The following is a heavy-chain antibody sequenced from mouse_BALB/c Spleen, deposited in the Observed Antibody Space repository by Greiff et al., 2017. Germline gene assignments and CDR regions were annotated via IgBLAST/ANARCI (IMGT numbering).Heavy chain of an antibody. CDR2: IDPENGNT. J-gene: IGHJ2*01. Sequence: VQLKESGAELVRPGALVKLSCKASGFNIKDYYMHWVKQRPEQGLEWIGWIDPENGNTIYDPKFQGKASITADTSSNTAYLQLSSLTSEDTAVYYCARITTVVSWGQGTTLTVSA. D-gene: IGHD1-1*01. V-gene: IGHV14-1*02. CDR1: GFNIKDYY. CDR3: ARITTVVS.